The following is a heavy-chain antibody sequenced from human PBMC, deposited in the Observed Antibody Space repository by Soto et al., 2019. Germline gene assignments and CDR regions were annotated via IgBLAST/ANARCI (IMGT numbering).Heavy chain of an antibody. CDR2: IKEDGSDK. Sequence: PGGSLRLSCVASGFTFNTYWMSWVRQAPGKGLEWVANIKEDGSDKYYVDSVKGRFTISRDNAKNLLYLQMNSLGAGDTAMYYCARFTRGSSGDYWGQGTLGTVS. V-gene: IGHV3-7*01. J-gene: IGHJ4*02. D-gene: IGHD6-25*01. CDR3: ARFTRGSSGDY. CDR1: GFTFNTYW.